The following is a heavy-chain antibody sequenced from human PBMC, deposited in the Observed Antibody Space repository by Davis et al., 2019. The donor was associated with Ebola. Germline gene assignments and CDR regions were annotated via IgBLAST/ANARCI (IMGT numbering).Heavy chain of an antibody. D-gene: IGHD6-19*01. V-gene: IGHV3-53*05. J-gene: IGHJ5*02. CDR1: GFTVSSNY. CDR2: IYSDGTT. CDR3: SGLGASSGWYLP. Sequence: PGGSLRLSCAASGFTVSSNYMSWVRQAPGKGLEWVSIIYSDGTTYYADSVKGRFTISRDNSKNTLYLQMNSLRAEDTAVYYCSGLGASSGWYLPWGQGTLVTVSS.